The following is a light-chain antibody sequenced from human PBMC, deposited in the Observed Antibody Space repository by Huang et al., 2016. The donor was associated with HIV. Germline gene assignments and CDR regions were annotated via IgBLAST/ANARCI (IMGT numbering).Light chain of an antibody. Sequence: EIVFTQSPGTLSFSPGERATLSFRASQIVKNNYLAWYHQEPGQGPRSLMYRAYRRATGSPDRFSGSGAGTDFTLTISRLEPEDVAVYYCQQYDTSPDFGQGTRLEIK. V-gene: IGKV3-20*01. CDR2: RAY. J-gene: IGKJ5*01. CDR3: QQYDTSPD. CDR1: QIVKNNY.